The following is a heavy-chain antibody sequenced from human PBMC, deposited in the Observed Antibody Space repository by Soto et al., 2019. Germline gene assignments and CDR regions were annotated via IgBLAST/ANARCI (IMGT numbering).Heavy chain of an antibody. J-gene: IGHJ6*02. D-gene: IGHD2-2*01. Sequence: GGSLRLSCAASGFTFSSYWMSWVRQAPGKGLEWVANIKQDGSEKYYVDSVKGRFTISRDNAKNSLYLQMNSLRAEDTAVYYCATSCSSTSCYVYYGMDVWGQGTTVTVSS. V-gene: IGHV3-7*01. CDR3: ATSCSSTSCYVYYGMDV. CDR2: IKQDGSEK. CDR1: GFTFSSYW.